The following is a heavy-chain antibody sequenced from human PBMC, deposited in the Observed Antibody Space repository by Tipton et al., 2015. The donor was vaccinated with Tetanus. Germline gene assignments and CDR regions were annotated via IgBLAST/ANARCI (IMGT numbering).Heavy chain of an antibody. D-gene: IGHD2/OR15-2a*01. Sequence: SLRLSCAASGFTFNSHWMNWVRQAPGKGLEWVASISSTSSYIYYEDSMKGRFTISRDNSKNSLYLEVTSLRDEDTAMYYCATGNTLDYWGQGTLVTVSS. CDR3: ATGNTLDY. V-gene: IGHV3-21*06. J-gene: IGHJ4*02. CDR1: GFTFNSHW. CDR2: ISSTSSYI.